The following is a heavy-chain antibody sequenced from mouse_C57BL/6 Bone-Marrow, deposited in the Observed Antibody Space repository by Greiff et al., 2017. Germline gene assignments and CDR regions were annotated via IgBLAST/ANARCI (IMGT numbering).Heavy chain of an antibody. Sequence: QVQLQQPGAELMKPGASVKLSCKATGYTFTGYWIEWVKQRPGHGLEWIGEILPGSGSTNYNEKFKGKATFTADKASITAYMQLSSLTTEDSAIYYCEREWLRRVYYFDYWGQGTTLTVSS. D-gene: IGHD2-2*01. CDR2: ILPGSGST. CDR1: GYTFTGYW. V-gene: IGHV1-9*01. J-gene: IGHJ2*01. CDR3: EREWLRRVYYFDY.